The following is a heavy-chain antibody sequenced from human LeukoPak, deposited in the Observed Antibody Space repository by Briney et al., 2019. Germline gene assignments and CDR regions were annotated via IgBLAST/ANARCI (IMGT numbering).Heavy chain of an antibody. CDR2: INTNTGNP. Sequence: ASVKVSCKASGYTFTNYAMNWVRQAPGQGLEWMGWINTNTGNPTYAQGFTGRFVFSLDTSVSTAYLQISSLKAEDTAVYYCARSKSSSWYKYFDYWGQGTLVTVSS. CDR1: GYTFTNYA. V-gene: IGHV7-4-1*02. J-gene: IGHJ4*02. D-gene: IGHD6-13*01. CDR3: ARSKSSSWYKYFDY.